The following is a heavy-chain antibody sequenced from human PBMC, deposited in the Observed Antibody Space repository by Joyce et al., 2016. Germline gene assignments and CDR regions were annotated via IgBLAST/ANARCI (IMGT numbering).Heavy chain of an antibody. V-gene: IGHV5-51*01. CDR1: GYSFTNYW. D-gene: IGHD2-8*02. Sequence: EVQLVQSGAEVKKPGEFLKISCKVSGYSFTNYWIGWVRQMPGKGLGWMGLIYPGDSHTKYSPSCQGQVTMSVDKSTTTAYLQWSSQMPSDTGIYYCARKNCTGDVCYHFDYWGQGTQVTVSS. CDR3: ARKNCTGDVCYHFDY. CDR2: IYPGDSHT. J-gene: IGHJ4*02.